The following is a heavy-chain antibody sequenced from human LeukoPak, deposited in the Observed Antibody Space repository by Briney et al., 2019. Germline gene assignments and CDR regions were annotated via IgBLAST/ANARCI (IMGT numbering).Heavy chain of an antibody. CDR3: AGSGGSTSRVPRYYYMDV. D-gene: IGHD2-2*01. V-gene: IGHV1-69*13. CDR1: GGTFSSYA. Sequence: ASVKVSCKASGGTFSSYAISWVRQAPGQGLEWMGGIIPIFGTANYAQKFQGRVTITADESTSTAYMELSSLRSEDTAVYYCAGSGGSTSRVPRYYYMDVWGKGTTVTVSS. CDR2: IIPIFGTA. J-gene: IGHJ6*03.